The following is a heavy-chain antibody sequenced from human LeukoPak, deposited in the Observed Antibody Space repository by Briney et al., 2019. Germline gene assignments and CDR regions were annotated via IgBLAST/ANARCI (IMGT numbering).Heavy chain of an antibody. CDR1: GGSINGYY. J-gene: IGHJ4*02. D-gene: IGHD3-9*01. V-gene: IGHV4-59*08. CDR2: IYDSGT. CDR3: ARHILPAGSNE. Sequence: SETLSLTCTVSGGSINGYYCRWIRQPPGKGLEWSGHIYDSGTRYNPSLKSRVTISVDTANTQISLKLSSMTAADTAVYYCARHILPAGSNEWGQGTLVTVPS.